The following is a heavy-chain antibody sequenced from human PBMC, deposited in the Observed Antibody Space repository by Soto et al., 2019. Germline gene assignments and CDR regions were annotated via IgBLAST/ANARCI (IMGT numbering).Heavy chain of an antibody. V-gene: IGHV3-11*01. Sequence: GGSLRLSCAASGFTFNDYYMSWIRQAPGKGLEWLSHISSSDSTIYYADSVKGRFTISRDNAKNSLYLQMDSLRAEDTAVYYCAKRPGLAHFDYWGQGTLVTVSS. J-gene: IGHJ4*02. CDR3: AKRPGLAHFDY. D-gene: IGHD6-25*01. CDR1: GFTFNDYY. CDR2: ISSSDSTI.